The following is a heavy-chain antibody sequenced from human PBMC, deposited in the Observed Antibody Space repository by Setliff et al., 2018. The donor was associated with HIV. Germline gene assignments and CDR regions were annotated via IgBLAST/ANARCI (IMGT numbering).Heavy chain of an antibody. D-gene: IGHD3-22*01. V-gene: IGHV1-69*13. CDR1: GGTFSSYA. CDR2: IIPVFGTT. J-gene: IGHJ4*02. CDR3: ARGVVYYYDSSGWSMDY. Sequence: GASVKVSCKASGGTFSSYAISWVRQAPGQGLDWMGGIIPVFGTTNYAQKFQGRVTITADEATSKAYMELSSLRSEDTAVYYCARGVVYYYDSSGWSMDYWGQGTLVTVSS.